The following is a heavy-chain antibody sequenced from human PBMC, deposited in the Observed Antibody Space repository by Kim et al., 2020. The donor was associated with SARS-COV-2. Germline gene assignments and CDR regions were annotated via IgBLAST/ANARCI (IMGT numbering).Heavy chain of an antibody. CDR3: AREGYYYHSSGSGY. D-gene: IGHD3-22*01. V-gene: IGHV1-2*02. CDR1: GYTFTGYY. CDR2: INPNSGDT. Sequence: ASVKVSCKASGYTFTGYYMHWVRQAPGQGLEWMGWINPNSGDTNYAQKFQGRVTMTRDTSISTAYMELSRLRSDDTAVYYCAREGYYYHSSGSGYWGPGTLGTVSS. J-gene: IGHJ4*02.